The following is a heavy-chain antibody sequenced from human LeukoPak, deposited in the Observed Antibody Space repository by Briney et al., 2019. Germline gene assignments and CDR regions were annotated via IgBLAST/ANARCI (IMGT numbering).Heavy chain of an antibody. Sequence: GGSLRLSCAASGFTFRSYGMHWVRQAPGKGLEWVAVISYDGSNKYYSDSVKGRFTISRDNSKNTLYLQMNSLRAEDTAVYDCAKDRAAAYTSYYFGMDVWGQGTTVTVSS. D-gene: IGHD6-13*01. J-gene: IGHJ6*02. V-gene: IGHV3-30*18. CDR3: AKDRAAAYTSYYFGMDV. CDR2: ISYDGSNK. CDR1: GFTFRSYG.